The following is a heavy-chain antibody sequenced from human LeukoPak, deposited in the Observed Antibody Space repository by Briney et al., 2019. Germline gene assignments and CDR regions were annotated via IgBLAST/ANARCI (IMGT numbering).Heavy chain of an antibody. CDR2: IYSGGST. Sequence: GGSLRLSCAASGFIVRNYYLSWVRQAPGKGLEWVSVIYSGGSTYYADSVEGRFTISRDNSKNTLNLQMNSLRAEDTAVYYCAKDPTHYRVWDYYETIGLSYWGQGTLVTVSS. CDR1: GFIVRNYY. J-gene: IGHJ4*02. V-gene: IGHV3-53*05. CDR3: AKDPTHYRVWDYYETIGLSY. D-gene: IGHD3-22*01.